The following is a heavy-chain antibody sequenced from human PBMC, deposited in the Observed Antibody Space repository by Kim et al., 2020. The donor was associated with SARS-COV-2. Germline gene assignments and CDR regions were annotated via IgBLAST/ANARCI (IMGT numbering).Heavy chain of an antibody. CDR2: IYYSGST. V-gene: IGHV4-59*01. J-gene: IGHJ6*02. D-gene: IGHD6-13*01. Sequence: SETLSLTCTVSGGSISSYYWSWIRQPPGKGLEWIGYIYYSGSTNYNPSLKSRVTISVDTSKNQFSLKLSSVTAADTAVYYCARREKGAAAYGMDVWGQGTTVTVSS. CDR3: ARREKGAAAYGMDV. CDR1: GGSISSYY.